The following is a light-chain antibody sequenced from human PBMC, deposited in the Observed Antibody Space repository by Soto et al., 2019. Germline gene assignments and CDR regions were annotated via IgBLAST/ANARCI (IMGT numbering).Light chain of an antibody. CDR1: QSISNW. J-gene: IGKJ1*01. Sequence: IQMTQSPSTLPASVGDRVTITCRASQSISNWLAWYQQKPGKAPKLLIYKASSLESGVPSRFSGSGSGTEFTLTISSLQPDDFATYYCQQYNSYSTFGQGTKVDI. V-gene: IGKV1-5*03. CDR2: KAS. CDR3: QQYNSYST.